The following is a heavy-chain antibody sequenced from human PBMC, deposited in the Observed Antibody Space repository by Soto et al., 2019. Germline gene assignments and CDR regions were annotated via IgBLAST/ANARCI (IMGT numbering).Heavy chain of an antibody. D-gene: IGHD4-17*01. V-gene: IGHV3-23*01. CDR3: AKAATVVTLYYFDY. Sequence: PGGSLRLSCAASGFTFNNYGMSWVRQAPGKGLEWVSAITDSGGSTYYADSVKGRFTISRDNSKNTVYLQMNSLRAEDTAVYYCAKAATVVTLYYFDYWAREPWSPSPQ. J-gene: IGHJ4*02. CDR1: GFTFNNYG. CDR2: ITDSGGST.